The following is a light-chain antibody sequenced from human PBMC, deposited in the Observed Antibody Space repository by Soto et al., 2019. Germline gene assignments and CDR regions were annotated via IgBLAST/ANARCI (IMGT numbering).Light chain of an antibody. J-gene: IGLJ2*01. CDR3: TSFRV. Sequence: QSALTQPPSASGSPGQSVTISCTGTSSDYVSWYQQYPGKAPKLMIYEVSQRPSGVPDRFSGSKSGNTASLTVSGLQAEDEADYYCTSFRVFGGGTKLTVL. CDR1: SSDY. CDR2: EVS. V-gene: IGLV2-8*01.